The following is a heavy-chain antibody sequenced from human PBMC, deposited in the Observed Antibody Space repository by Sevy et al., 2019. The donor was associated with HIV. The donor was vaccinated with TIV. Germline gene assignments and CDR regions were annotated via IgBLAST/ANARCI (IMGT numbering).Heavy chain of an antibody. CDR1: GFSFRSYE. V-gene: IGHV3-48*03. Sequence: GGSLRLSCAASGFSFRSYEMNWVRHAPGKGLEWVSYITNSGTSMYYSDSVRGRFTISRDNARNSLYLQMNSLRGEDTAVYYCARDLPPSATTVAHFDCWGQGTLVTVSS. J-gene: IGHJ4*02. D-gene: IGHD4-17*01. CDR3: ARDLPPSATTVAHFDC. CDR2: ITNSGTSM.